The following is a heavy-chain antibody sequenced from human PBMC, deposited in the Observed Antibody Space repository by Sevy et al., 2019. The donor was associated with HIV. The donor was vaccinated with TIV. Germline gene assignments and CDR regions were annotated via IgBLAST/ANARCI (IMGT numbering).Heavy chain of an antibody. Sequence: GGSLRLSCAASGFTFSSYAMSWVRQAPGKGLEWVLAISGSGGSTYYADSVKGRFTISRDNSKNTLYLQMNSLRAEDTAVYYCAKLALAGPTTNSWFDPWGQGTLVTVSS. J-gene: IGHJ5*02. CDR2: ISGSGGST. V-gene: IGHV3-23*01. D-gene: IGHD4-17*01. CDR1: GFTFSSYA. CDR3: AKLALAGPTTNSWFDP.